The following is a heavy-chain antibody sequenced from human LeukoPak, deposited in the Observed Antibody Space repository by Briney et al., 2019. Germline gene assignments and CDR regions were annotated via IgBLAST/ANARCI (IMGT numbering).Heavy chain of an antibody. Sequence: GGSLRLSCAASGFTFTTYWMHWLRQAPGKGLEWVANMKYDGSEKYYVDSVKGRFTISRDNAKNSLYLQMNSLRAEDTAVYYCARDIEAAGLFLDYWGQGTLVTVSS. V-gene: IGHV3-7*01. CDR3: ARDIEAAGLFLDY. CDR1: GFTFTTYW. J-gene: IGHJ4*02. D-gene: IGHD6-13*01. CDR2: MKYDGSEK.